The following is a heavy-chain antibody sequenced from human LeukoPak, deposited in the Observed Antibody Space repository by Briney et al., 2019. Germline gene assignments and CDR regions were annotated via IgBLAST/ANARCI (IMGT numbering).Heavy chain of an antibody. D-gene: IGHD3-3*01. CDR1: GESFSGYY. CDR2: ITDTGST. CDR3: ARGLASGYPPIPFDY. V-gene: IGHV4-34*01. Sequence: SETLSLTCAVYGESFSGYYWTWIRQPPGKGLEWIGEITDTGSTKYNSSLKSRVTISVDTSKNEFSLNLTSVTAADTAVYYCARGLASGYPPIPFDYWGQGTLVTVSS. J-gene: IGHJ4*02.